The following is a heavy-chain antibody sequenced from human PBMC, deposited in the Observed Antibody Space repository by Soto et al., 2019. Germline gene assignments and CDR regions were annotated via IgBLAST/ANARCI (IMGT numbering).Heavy chain of an antibody. J-gene: IGHJ4*02. CDR3: AREGSSSGISAIDYFDY. D-gene: IGHD6-6*01. CDR1: GGTFSSYA. Sequence: GASVKVSCKASGGTFSSYAISWVRQAPGQGLEWMGGIIPIFGTANYAQKFQGRVTITADESTSTAYMELSSLRSEDTAVYYCAREGSSSGISAIDYFDYWGQGTLVTVSS. V-gene: IGHV1-69*13. CDR2: IIPIFGTA.